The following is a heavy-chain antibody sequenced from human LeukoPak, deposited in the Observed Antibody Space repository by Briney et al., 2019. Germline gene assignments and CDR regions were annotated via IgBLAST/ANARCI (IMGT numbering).Heavy chain of an antibody. J-gene: IGHJ5*02. Sequence: GGPLRLSCAASGFSFSRHAMHWVRQAPGKVLEGVSVIFSDGNNIHYADSVQGRFSISRDNSKSTMYLQMNSLRAEDTALYHCARGCAATGNPTCFITCGQGTLVTVS. D-gene: IGHD1-1*01. CDR2: IFSDGNNI. CDR1: GFSFSRHA. CDR3: ARGCAATGNPTCFIT. V-gene: IGHV3-30-3*01.